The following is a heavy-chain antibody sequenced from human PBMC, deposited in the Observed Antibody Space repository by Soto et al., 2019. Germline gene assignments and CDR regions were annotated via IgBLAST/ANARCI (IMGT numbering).Heavy chain of an antibody. CDR2: IWNDGSKQ. J-gene: IGHJ5*02. Sequence: QVQLVESGGGVVQPGRSLRLSCVASGFTFSRYGMHWVRQAPGTGLEGVAVIWNDGSKQVYDDSVKGRFTISRDNSKNTLYLEMDSLRDEDTSVYYCARDDDYEANAIDLWGQGTLVTVSS. V-gene: IGHV3-33*01. CDR1: GFTFSRYG. D-gene: IGHD4-17*01. CDR3: ARDDDYEANAIDL.